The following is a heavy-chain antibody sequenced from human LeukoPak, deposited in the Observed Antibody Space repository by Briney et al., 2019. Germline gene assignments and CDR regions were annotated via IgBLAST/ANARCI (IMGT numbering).Heavy chain of an antibody. D-gene: IGHD6-25*01. V-gene: IGHV4-4*07. CDR3: AREPEQRRMYYYYYYMDV. CDR1: GGSISSYY. Sequence: SETLSLTCTVSGGSISSYYWSWIRQPARKGLEWIGRIYTSGSTNYNPSLKSRVPMSVDTSKNQFSLKLSSVTAADTAVYYCAREPEQRRMYYYYYYMDVWGKGTTVTVSS. CDR2: IYTSGST. J-gene: IGHJ6*03.